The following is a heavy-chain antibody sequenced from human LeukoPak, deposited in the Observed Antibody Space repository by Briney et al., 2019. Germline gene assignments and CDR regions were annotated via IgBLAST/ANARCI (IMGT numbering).Heavy chain of an antibody. CDR3: ARAPRDEWSLDYYYYGMDV. V-gene: IGHV1-24*01. CDR2: FDPEDGET. J-gene: IGHJ6*02. Sequence: ASVKVSCKVSGYTLTELSMHWVRQAPGKGLEWMGGFDPEDGETIYAQKFQGRVTMTEDTSTDTAYMELSSLRSEDTAVYYCARAPRDEWSLDYYYYGMDVWGQGTTVTVSS. D-gene: IGHD3-3*01. CDR1: GYTLTELS.